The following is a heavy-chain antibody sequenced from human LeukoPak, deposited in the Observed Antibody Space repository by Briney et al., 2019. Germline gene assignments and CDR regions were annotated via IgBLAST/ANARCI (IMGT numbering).Heavy chain of an antibody. CDR1: GYIFTSYG. J-gene: IGHJ4*02. V-gene: IGHV1-18*01. CDR2: ISTYNGDT. Sequence: ASVKVSCKASGYIFTSYGISWVRQAPGQGLEWMGRISTYNGDTNYAQKLQGRVTLTTDTSTSTAYMELRSLRSDDTAVYYCARAEYYFGSGSFCRYWGQGTLVIVSS. CDR3: ARAEYYFGSGSFCRY. D-gene: IGHD3-10*01.